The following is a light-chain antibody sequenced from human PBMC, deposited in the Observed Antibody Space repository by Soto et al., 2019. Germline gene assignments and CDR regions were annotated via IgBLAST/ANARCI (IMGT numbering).Light chain of an antibody. CDR2: LNNDGSH. CDR3: QTWGTGIVV. CDR1: SGHSSYA. J-gene: IGLJ3*02. Sequence: QPVLTQSPSASASLGASVKLTCTLSSGHSSYAIAWHQKQPGKGPRYLMDLNNDGSHTKGDGIPDRFSGSSSGADRYLIISSLQSEDEADYYCQTWGTGIVVFGGGTQLTVL. V-gene: IGLV4-69*01.